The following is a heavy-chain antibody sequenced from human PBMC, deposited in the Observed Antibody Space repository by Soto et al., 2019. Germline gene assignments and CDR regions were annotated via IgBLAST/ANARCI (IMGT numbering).Heavy chain of an antibody. V-gene: IGHV3-33*01. Sequence: QVQLVESGGGVVQPGRSLRLSCAASGFTFSSYGMHWVRQAPGKGLAWVAVIWYDGSNKYYADSVKGRFTISRDNSKNTLYLQMNSLRGEDTAVYYCARGTYYYDSSGPLGGPDSWGQGTLVTVSS. CDR3: ARGTYYYDSSGPLGGPDS. CDR2: IWYDGSNK. J-gene: IGHJ4*02. D-gene: IGHD3-22*01. CDR1: GFTFSSYG.